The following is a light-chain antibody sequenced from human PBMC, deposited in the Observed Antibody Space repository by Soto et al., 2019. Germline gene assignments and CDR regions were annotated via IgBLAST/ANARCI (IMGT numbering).Light chain of an antibody. V-gene: IGLV1-40*01. Sequence: YAVNWYQHSPGSAPKLLIYSNSNRPSGVPERFSGSKSGTSASLAITGLQSEDEAHYYCQSYDTRVFGPVFGVGTKVTVL. CDR1: YA. CDR2: SNS. CDR3: QSYDTRVFGPV. J-gene: IGLJ2*01.